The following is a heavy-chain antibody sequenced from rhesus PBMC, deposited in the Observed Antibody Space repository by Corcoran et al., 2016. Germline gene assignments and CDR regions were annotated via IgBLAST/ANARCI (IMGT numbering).Heavy chain of an antibody. CDR3: ARDLIAAAGSD. CDR1: GYSLRRGYY. J-gene: IGHJ4*01. V-gene: IGHV4-122*02. D-gene: IGHD6-31*01. CDR2: IAYSGST. Sequence: QVQLQESGRGLVKPSETLSVTCAVSGYSLRRGYYWTWIRQPPGKGLEWIGYIAYSGSTSYNPSLKSRVTISRDTSKNQFSLKLSSVTAADTAVYYCARDLIAAAGSDWGQGVLVTVSS.